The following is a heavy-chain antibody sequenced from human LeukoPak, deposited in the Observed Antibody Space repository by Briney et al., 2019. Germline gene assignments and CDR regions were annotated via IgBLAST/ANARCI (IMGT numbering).Heavy chain of an antibody. CDR1: GFTFDDYA. CDR2: ISWNSGSI. Sequence: GGSLRLSCAASGFTFDDYAMHWVRQAPGKGLEWVSGISWNSGSIGYADSVKGRFTISRDNAKNSLYLQMNSLRAEDTALYYCAKGKVEAHIYYFDYWGQGTLVTVSS. D-gene: IGHD1-26*01. V-gene: IGHV3-9*01. J-gene: IGHJ4*02. CDR3: AKGKVEAHIYYFDY.